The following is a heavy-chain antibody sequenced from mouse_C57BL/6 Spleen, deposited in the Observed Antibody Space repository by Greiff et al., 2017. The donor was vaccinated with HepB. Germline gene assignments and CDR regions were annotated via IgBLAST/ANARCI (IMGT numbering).Heavy chain of an antibody. CDR1: GYSFTGYY. J-gene: IGHJ2*01. V-gene: IGHV1-31*01. CDR2: IYPYNGVS. CDR3: ARTNYYGSSFYYFDY. Sequence: VHVKQSGPELVKPGASVKISCKASGYSFTGYYMHWVKQSHGNILDWIGYIYPYNGVSSYNQKFKGKATLTVDKSSSTAYMELRSLTSEDSAVYYCARTNYYGSSFYYFDYWGQGTTLTVSS. D-gene: IGHD1-1*01.